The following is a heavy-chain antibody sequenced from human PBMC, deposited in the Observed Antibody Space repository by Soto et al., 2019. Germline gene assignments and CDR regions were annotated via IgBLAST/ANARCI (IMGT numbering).Heavy chain of an antibody. CDR2: IVVGSGNT. V-gene: IGHV1-58*01. CDR3: AAVPSSSHYYYGMDV. Sequence: SVKVSCKASGFTFTSSAVQWVRQARGQRLEWIGWIVVGSGNTNYAQKFQERVTITRDMSTSTAYMELSSLGSEDTAVYYCAAVPSSSHYYYGMDVGGQGTTVTVSS. J-gene: IGHJ6*02. D-gene: IGHD6-6*01. CDR1: GFTFTSSA.